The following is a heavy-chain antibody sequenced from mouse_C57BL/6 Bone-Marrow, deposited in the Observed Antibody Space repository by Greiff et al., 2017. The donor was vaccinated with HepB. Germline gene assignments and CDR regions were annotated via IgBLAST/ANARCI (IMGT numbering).Heavy chain of an antibody. CDR1: GFTFSDFY. CDR3: ARDAAGFDY. Sequence: EVHLVESGGGLVQSGRSLRLSCATSGFTFSDFYMEWVRQAPGKGLEWIAASRNKANDYTTEYSASVRGRFIVSRDTSQSILYLQMNALRAEDTAIYYCARDAAGFDYWGQGTTLTVSS. CDR2: SRNKANDYTT. J-gene: IGHJ2*01. V-gene: IGHV7-1*01.